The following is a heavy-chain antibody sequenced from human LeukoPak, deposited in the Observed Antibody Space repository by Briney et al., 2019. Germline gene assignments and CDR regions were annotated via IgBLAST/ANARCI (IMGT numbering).Heavy chain of an antibody. D-gene: IGHD3-10*01. CDR1: GGSFSGYY. Sequence: PSETLSLTCAVYGGSFSGYYWSWIRQPPGKGLEWIGYIYHSGSTYYNPSLKSRVTISVDRSKNQFSLKLSSVTAADTAVYYCARASYGSGSYYFDYWGQGTLVTVSS. CDR3: ARASYGSGSYYFDY. V-gene: IGHV4-34*01. J-gene: IGHJ4*02. CDR2: IYHSGST.